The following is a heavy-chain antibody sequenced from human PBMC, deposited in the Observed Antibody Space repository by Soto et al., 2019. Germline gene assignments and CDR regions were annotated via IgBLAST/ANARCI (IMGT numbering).Heavy chain of an antibody. CDR1: GGSISNYY. V-gene: IGHV4-4*07. CDR2: IYSSGST. Sequence: QVQLQESGPGLVKPSETLSLTCTVSGGSISNYYWTWIRQPAGKGLEWIGRIYSSGSTNYNSSLMIRVTMSVDTSKNQFSLKLTSVTAADTAVYYCARQTTYSSSWYDYWGQGTLVTVSS. J-gene: IGHJ4*02. CDR3: ARQTTYSSSWYDY. D-gene: IGHD6-13*01.